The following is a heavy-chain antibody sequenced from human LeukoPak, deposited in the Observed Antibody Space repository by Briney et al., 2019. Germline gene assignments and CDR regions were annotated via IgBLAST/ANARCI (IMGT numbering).Heavy chain of an antibody. CDR2: INHSGST. CDR3: GGDQWEGY. J-gene: IGHJ4*02. Sequence: SVTLSLTCAVYGGSFSGYYWSWVRQPPGKGLEWIGEINHSGSTNYNPSLKRRDTISVDTSKNQFSLKVGSVTAAGTGGYFFGGDQWEGYCGEESLLTLSS. D-gene: IGHD3-16*01. CDR1: GGSFSGYY. V-gene: IGHV4-34*06.